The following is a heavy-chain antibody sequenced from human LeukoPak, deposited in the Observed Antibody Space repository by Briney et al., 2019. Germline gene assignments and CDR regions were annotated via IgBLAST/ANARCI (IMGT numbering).Heavy chain of an antibody. J-gene: IGHJ6*03. CDR1: GGSFSGYY. CDR3: ARAAPDRRITIFGVVINGYYMDV. Sequence: SETLSLTCAVYGGSFSGYYWSWIRQPPGKGLEWIGEINHSGSTNYNPSLKSRDTISVDTSKNQFSLKLSSVTAADTAVYYCARAAPDRRITIFGVVINGYYMDVWGKGTTVTVSS. D-gene: IGHD3-3*01. CDR2: INHSGST. V-gene: IGHV4-34*01.